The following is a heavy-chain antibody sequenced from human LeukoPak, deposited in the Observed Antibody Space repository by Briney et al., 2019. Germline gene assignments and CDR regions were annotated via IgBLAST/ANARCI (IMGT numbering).Heavy chain of an antibody. CDR1: GFTFSSYS. CDR2: ISSSSSYI. D-gene: IGHD3-3*01. CDR3: ARSELRFLEWLSPKLWFGELSSTYYYYGMDV. Sequence: GGSLRLSCAASGFTFSSYSMNWVRQAPGKGLEWVSSISSSSSYIYYADSVKGRFTISRDNAKNSLYLQMNSLRAEDTAVYYCARSELRFLEWLSPKLWFGELSSTYYYYGMDVWGQGTTVTVSS. J-gene: IGHJ6*02. V-gene: IGHV3-21*01.